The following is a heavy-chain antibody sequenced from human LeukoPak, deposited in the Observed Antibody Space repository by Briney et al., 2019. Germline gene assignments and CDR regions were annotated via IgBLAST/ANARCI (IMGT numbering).Heavy chain of an antibody. V-gene: IGHV4-30-4*08. J-gene: IGHJ5*02. Sequence: SWVRQAPGKGLEWIAYMYYSGSTYYNPPLKSRVTMSADTSKNQLSLKLSSVTAADTAVYYCARPYYYDSRIDPWGQGILVTVSS. CDR3: ARPYYYDSRIDP. CDR2: MYYSGST. D-gene: IGHD3-22*01.